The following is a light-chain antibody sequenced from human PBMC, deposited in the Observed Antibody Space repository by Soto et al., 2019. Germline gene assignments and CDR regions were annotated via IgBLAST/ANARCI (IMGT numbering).Light chain of an antibody. J-gene: IGKJ5*01. CDR2: DAS. CDR1: QSVSRN. CDR3: QQYNNWPIT. V-gene: IGKV3D-15*01. Sequence: IVLTQSPGTLSLSPGERATLSCRASQSVSRNLAWYQQKPGQAPRLLIYDASTRATGTPARFSGSGSGTKFTLSISSLQSEDFAVYYCQQYNNWPITFGQGTRLEIK.